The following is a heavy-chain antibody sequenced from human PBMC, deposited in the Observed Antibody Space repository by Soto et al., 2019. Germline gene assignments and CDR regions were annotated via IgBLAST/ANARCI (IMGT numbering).Heavy chain of an antibody. CDR2: INPGGGRT. D-gene: IGHD2-21*01. CDR3: ARGLAVAYSPALL. J-gene: IGHJ4*02. CDR1: GYTFTSYY. Sequence: ASVKVSCKASGYTFTSYYMHWVRQAPGQGLEWMGLINPGGGRTSYAQKFHGRVTMTRDTSTSTVYVELSSLRSEDTAVYYRARGLAVAYSPALLWGQGTLVTVSS. V-gene: IGHV1-46*01.